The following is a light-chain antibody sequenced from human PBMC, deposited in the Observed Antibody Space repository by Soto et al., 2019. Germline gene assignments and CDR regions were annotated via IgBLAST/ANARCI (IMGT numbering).Light chain of an antibody. CDR2: DAS. CDR3: PLRNRGFT. J-gene: IGKJ3*01. CDR1: QSVSTY. V-gene: IGKV3-11*01. Sequence: EIVLTQSPATLYLSPGERATLSCRASQSVSTYLAWYQQKPGQAPRLLVYDASNRATVIPARFSGSGSGTDFTLTISSLEPEDFAVYYCPLRNRGFTFGPGNTGDIK.